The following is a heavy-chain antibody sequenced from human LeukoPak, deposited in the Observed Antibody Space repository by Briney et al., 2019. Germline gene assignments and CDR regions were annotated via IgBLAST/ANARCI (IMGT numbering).Heavy chain of an antibody. Sequence: GASVKVSCKASGGTFSSYTISWVRQAPGQGLEWMGRIIPILGIANYAQKFQGRVTITADKSTSTAYMELSSLRSDDTAVYYCARDMGYCSSTSCYRIDYYYYYGMDVWGQGTTVTVSS. CDR1: GGTFSSYT. J-gene: IGHJ6*02. D-gene: IGHD2-2*01. V-gene: IGHV1-69*04. CDR3: ARDMGYCSSTSCYRIDYYYYYGMDV. CDR2: IIPILGIA.